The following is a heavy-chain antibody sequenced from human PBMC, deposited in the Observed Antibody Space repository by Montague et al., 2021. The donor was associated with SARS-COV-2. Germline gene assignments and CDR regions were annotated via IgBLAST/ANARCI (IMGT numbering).Heavy chain of an antibody. J-gene: IGHJ6*02. D-gene: IGHD2/OR15-2a*01. CDR1: GFTFSSYA. V-gene: IGHV3-30-3*01. CDR2: ISYDGSNK. CDR3: ARTLLDYYGMDV. Sequence: SLRLSCAASGFTFSSYAMHWVRQAPGKGLEWVAVISYDGSNKYYADSVKGRFTISRDNSKNTLYLQMNSLRAEDTAVYYCARTLLDYYGMDVWGQGTTATVSS.